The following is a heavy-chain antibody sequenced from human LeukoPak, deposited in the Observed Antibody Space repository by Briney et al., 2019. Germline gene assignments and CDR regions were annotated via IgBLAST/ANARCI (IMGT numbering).Heavy chain of an antibody. J-gene: IGHJ6*02. V-gene: IGHV3-15*01. CDR1: GFTFSNAW. Sequence: GGSLRLSCAASGFTFSNAWMSWVRQAPGKGLEWVGRIKSKTDGGTTDYAAPVKGRFTISRDDSKNTLYLQMNSLRAEDTAVYYCAKGNVEMATIPDGMDVWGQGTTVTVSS. CDR2: IKSKTDGGTT. D-gene: IGHD5-24*01. CDR3: AKGNVEMATIPDGMDV.